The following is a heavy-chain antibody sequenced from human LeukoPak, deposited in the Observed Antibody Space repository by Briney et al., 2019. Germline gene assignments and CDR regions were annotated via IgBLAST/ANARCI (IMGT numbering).Heavy chain of an antibody. Sequence: GGSLRLSCAASGFTFSSYTMNWVRQPPGKGLEWVSNIGTSSTTIYYADSVKGRFTISRDNAKNSLYLQMNSLRAEDTAVYYCARVGKDWWDLLLDYWGQGTLVTVSS. CDR1: GFTFSSYT. J-gene: IGHJ4*02. D-gene: IGHD1-26*01. CDR2: IGTSSTTI. CDR3: ARVGKDWWDLLLDY. V-gene: IGHV3-48*01.